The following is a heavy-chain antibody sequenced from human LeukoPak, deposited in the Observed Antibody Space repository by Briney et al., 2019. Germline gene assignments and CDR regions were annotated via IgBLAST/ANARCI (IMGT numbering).Heavy chain of an antibody. CDR2: IYDSEST. Sequence: SETLSLTCTVSGGSISSYYWSWIRQPPGKGLEWIGYIYDSESTNYNPSLKSRVTILIDTSKDQFSLKLSSVTAADTAVYYCARHSAHSSTNDAFDIWGQGTMVTVSS. J-gene: IGHJ3*02. CDR3: ARHSAHSSTNDAFDI. V-gene: IGHV4-59*01. CDR1: GGSISSYY. D-gene: IGHD6-13*01.